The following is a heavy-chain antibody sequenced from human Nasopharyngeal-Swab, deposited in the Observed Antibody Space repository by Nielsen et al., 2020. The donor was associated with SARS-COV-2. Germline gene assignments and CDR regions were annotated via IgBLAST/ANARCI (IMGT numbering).Heavy chain of an antibody. CDR1: GFTFSSYG. D-gene: IGHD3-10*01. CDR3: ARDFQDYYGSGSYYQYYYYYGMDV. V-gene: IGHV3-30*03. J-gene: IGHJ6*02. CDR2: ISYDGSNK. Sequence: GESLKISCAASGFTFSSYGMHWVRQAPGKGLEWVAVISYDGSNKYYADSVKGRFTISRDNSKNTLYLQMNSLRAEDTAVYYCARDFQDYYGSGSYYQYYYYYGMDVRGQGTTVTVSS.